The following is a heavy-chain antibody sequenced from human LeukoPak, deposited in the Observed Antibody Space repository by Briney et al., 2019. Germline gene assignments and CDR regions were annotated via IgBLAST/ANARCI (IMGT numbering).Heavy chain of an antibody. CDR2: ISFDGSHE. V-gene: IGHV3-30*04. CDR3: ARDKSAASYPDLGRTGSYFDP. J-gene: IGHJ4*02. CDR1: GFAFDSHA. D-gene: IGHD1-26*01. Sequence: GGSLRLSCGASGFAFDSHAMHWVRQAPGKGLEWVAVISFDGSHELYTDAVKGRFTISRDNSKNTLYLQMNSLRVDDTAVYYCARDKSAASYPDLGRTGSYFDPWAQGTLGTVST.